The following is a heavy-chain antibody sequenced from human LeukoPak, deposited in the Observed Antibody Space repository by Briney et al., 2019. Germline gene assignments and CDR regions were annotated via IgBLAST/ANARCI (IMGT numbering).Heavy chain of an antibody. J-gene: IGHJ2*01. D-gene: IGHD3-22*01. V-gene: IGHV4-4*08. CDR3: ARRAYYDSSGYFPASGYFDL. Sequence: SETLSLTCTVSGGSIFSYYWNWIRQPPGKGLEWIGYIYSNGITSYNPSLRSRGTISIATSKNQFSLRLRSVTAADTAIYYCARRAYYDSSGYFPASGYFDLWGRGTLVSVSS. CDR1: GGSIFSYY. CDR2: IYSNGIT.